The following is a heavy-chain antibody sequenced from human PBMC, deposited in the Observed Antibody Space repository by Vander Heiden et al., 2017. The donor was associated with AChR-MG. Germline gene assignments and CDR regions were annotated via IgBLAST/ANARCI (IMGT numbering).Heavy chain of an antibody. V-gene: IGHV1-69*06. CDR2: IIPIFGTA. D-gene: IGHD6-19*01. CDR3: AREPDVYSSGPYYYYGMDV. CDR1: GGTFSSYA. Sequence: QVQLVQSGAEVKKPGSSVKVSCKASGGTFSSYAISWVRQAPGQGLEWMGGIIPIFGTANYAQKFQGRVTITADKSTSTAYMELSSLRSEDTAVYYCAREPDVYSSGPYYYYGMDVWGQGTTVTVSS. J-gene: IGHJ6*02.